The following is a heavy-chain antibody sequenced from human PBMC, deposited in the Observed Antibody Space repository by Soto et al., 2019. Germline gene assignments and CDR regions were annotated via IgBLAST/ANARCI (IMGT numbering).Heavy chain of an antibody. J-gene: IGHJ6*02. V-gene: IGHV3-21*01. D-gene: IGHD2-15*01. Sequence: GGSLRLSCAASGFTFSSSGMNWVRQTPGKGLEWVSSISSSSSSYIYYADSVRGRFTISRDNAKNSLYLQMNSLRAEDTAVYYCARVEGDCSGGSCYFGTDWGQGTTVTVSS. CDR1: GFTFSSSG. CDR2: ISSSSSSYI. CDR3: ARVEGDCSGGSCYFGTD.